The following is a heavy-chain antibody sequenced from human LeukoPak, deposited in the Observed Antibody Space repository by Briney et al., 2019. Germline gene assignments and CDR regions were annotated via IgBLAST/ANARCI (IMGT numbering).Heavy chain of an antibody. CDR3: ARSNSSGYNFDY. V-gene: IGHV3-53*01. D-gene: IGHD6-19*01. J-gene: IGHJ4*02. CDR2: IYSGGST. CDR1: GFTVSSNY. Sequence: GGSLRLSCAASGFTVSSNYMSWVRQAPGKGLEWVSVIYSGGSTYYEDSVKGRFTISRDNSKNTLYLQMNSLRAEDTAVYYCARSNSSGYNFDYWGQGTLVTVSS.